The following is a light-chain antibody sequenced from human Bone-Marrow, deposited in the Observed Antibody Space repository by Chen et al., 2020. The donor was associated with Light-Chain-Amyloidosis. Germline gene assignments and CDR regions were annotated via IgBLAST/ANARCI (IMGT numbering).Light chain of an antibody. V-gene: IGLV3-25*03. CDR1: DLPTKY. CDR3: QSADSSGTYEVI. CDR2: RAT. Sequence: SYELTQPPSVSVSPGHTASITCSGDDLPTKYAHCYQQQPCQAPGLVIHRATERPSGISERFSGSSAGQTATLTISGVQAEDEADSHCQSADSSGTYEVIFGGGTKLTVL. J-gene: IGLJ2*01.